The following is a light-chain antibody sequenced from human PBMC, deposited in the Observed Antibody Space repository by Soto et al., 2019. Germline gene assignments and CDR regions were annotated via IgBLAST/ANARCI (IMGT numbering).Light chain of an antibody. CDR3: QQYNDNWT. V-gene: IGKV1-5*03. CDR2: KAS. J-gene: IGKJ1*01. CDR1: QSISSW. Sequence: DIQMTQSPSTLSASVGDRVTITCRASQSISSWLAWYQQKPGTAPKLLIYKASTLQSGVPSRFSGSGSGTEFPLTISRLQPDDSATYSCQQYNDNWTFGQGTKVEIK.